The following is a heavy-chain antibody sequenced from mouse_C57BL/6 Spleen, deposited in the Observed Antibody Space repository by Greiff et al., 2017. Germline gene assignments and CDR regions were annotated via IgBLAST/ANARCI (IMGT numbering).Heavy chain of an antibody. CDR2: ILPGSGST. D-gene: IGHD2-4*01. CDR3: ARRGYYDYDLYYYAMDY. Sequence: QVQLQQSGAELMKPGASVKLSCKATGYTFTGYWIEWVKQRPGHGLEWIGEILPGSGSTNYNDKFTGKATFTADTSSDTAYMQLNSLTTEDSAIYYCARRGYYDYDLYYYAMDYWGQGTSVTVSS. J-gene: IGHJ4*01. CDR1: GYTFTGYW. V-gene: IGHV1-9*01.